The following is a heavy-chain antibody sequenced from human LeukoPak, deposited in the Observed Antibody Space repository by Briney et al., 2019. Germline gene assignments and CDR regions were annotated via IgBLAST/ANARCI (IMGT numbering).Heavy chain of an antibody. V-gene: IGHV3-7*04. CDR1: GFTFSSFW. D-gene: IGHD2-15*01. J-gene: IGHJ2*01. CDR3: ARGYCSGGSCFSSTGNFDL. Sequence: GGSLRLSCAASGFTFSSFWMSWVRQAPGKGLEWAANIKQDGSGKYYVDSVKGRFTVSRDNAENSLYLQMNSLRAEDTAVYYCARGYCSGGSCFSSTGNFDLWGRGTLVTVSS. CDR2: IKQDGSGK.